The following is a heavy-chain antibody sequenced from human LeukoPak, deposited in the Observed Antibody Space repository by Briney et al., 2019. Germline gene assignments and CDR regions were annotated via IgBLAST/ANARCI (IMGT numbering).Heavy chain of an antibody. V-gene: IGHV4-59*01. D-gene: IGHD2-15*01. CDR2: IYYSGNT. CDR3: ARSYCGGGSCGAFDI. Sequence: SETLSLTCTVSGVSISSYYWSWLRQPPGKGLEWLGYIYYSGNTNYNPSLKSRVTISVDTSKNQFSLRLSSVTAADTAVYYCARSYCGGGSCGAFDIWGQGTMVTVSS. CDR1: GVSISSYY. J-gene: IGHJ3*02.